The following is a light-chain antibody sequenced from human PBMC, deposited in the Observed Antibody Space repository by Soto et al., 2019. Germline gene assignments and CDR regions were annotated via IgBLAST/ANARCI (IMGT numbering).Light chain of an antibody. V-gene: IGLV3-21*02. Sequence: SCALAQPPSVSVAPGQTARITCGGNNIGSQSVHWYQQKPGQAPVLVVYDDADRPSGVPERFSGSKSGNMATLTISRVEAGDEADYYCQVCESNSVFVFGSGTKVTVL. CDR3: QVCESNSVFV. J-gene: IGLJ1*01. CDR2: DDA. CDR1: NIGSQS.